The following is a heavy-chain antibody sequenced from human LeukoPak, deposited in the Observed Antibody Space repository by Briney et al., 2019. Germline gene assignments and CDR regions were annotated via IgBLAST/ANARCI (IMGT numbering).Heavy chain of an antibody. V-gene: IGHV4-59*12. D-gene: IGHD5-18*01. CDR1: GGSISSYY. Sequence: SETLSLTCTVSGGSISSYYWSWIRQPPGKGLEWIGSIYHTGITYYNPSLKSRVTISVDTSKNQFSLKLSSVTAADTAVYYCARGRGYSYGYYYYYMDVWGKGTTVTVSS. CDR2: IYHTGIT. CDR3: ARGRGYSYGYYYYYMDV. J-gene: IGHJ6*03.